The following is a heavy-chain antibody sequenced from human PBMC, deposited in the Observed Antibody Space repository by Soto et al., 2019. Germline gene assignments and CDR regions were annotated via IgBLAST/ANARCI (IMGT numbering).Heavy chain of an antibody. CDR1: GYTFINYV. J-gene: IGHJ3*02. D-gene: IGHD1-26*01. V-gene: IGHV1-3*01. Sequence: QVQLVQSGAEVKKPGASVKVSCKTSGYTFINYVIHWLRQAPGQRREWMGWINAGNGNTRYSQRFQGRATITRDTSASTAYMELSSLTSEDTAVYYCAGWDAAFQIWGQVTLVIVSS. CDR2: INAGNGNT. CDR3: AGWDAAFQI.